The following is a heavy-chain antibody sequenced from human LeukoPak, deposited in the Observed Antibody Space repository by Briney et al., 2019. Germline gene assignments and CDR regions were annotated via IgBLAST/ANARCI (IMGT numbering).Heavy chain of an antibody. V-gene: IGHV1-46*01. CDR1: GYTFTSYY. Sequence: ASVKVSCKASGYTFTSYYMRWVRQAPGQGLEWMGIINPSGGSTSYAQKFQGRVTMTRDMSTSTVYMELSSLRSEDTAVYYCARAGPPRYCGGDCSPQNWGQGTLVTVSS. J-gene: IGHJ4*02. CDR3: ARAGPPRYCGGDCSPQN. CDR2: INPSGGST. D-gene: IGHD2-21*02.